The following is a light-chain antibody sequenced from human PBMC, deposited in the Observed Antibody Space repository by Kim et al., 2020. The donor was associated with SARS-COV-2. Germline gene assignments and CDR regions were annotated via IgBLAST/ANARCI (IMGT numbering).Light chain of an antibody. CDR1: PSVSSSY. CDR2: GAS. V-gene: IGKV3-20*01. J-gene: IGKJ5*01. CDR3: QQHGRSPTT. Sequence: SPGGRDILPCSASPSVSSSYLARYQHKPGQAPRLLIYGASSRATGVPDRFRGGGSGTDFTLTITRLEPEDFAVYYCQQHGRSPTTFGQGTRLEIK.